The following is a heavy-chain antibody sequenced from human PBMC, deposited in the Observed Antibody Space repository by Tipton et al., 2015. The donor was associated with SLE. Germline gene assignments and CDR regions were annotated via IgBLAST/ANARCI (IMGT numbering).Heavy chain of an antibody. V-gene: IGHV4-59*08. D-gene: IGHD5-12*01. J-gene: IGHJ4*02. Sequence: GLVKPSETLSLSCSVSGGSISSSYWSWIRQPPGKGLEWIGYGDDSGSTNYNPSLKNRVTISVDTSKNQFSLKLSSVTAADTAVYYCARRQWGSGYDYFDYWGQGTLVTVSS. CDR2: GDDSGST. CDR1: GGSISSSY. CDR3: ARRQWGSGYDYFDY.